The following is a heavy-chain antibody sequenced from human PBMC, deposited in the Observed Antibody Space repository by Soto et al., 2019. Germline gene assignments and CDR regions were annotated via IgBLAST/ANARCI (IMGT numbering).Heavy chain of an antibody. CDR1: GGSISDHY. D-gene: IGHD3-3*02. J-gene: IGHJ4*02. CDR2: IYYSGTT. Sequence: PSETLSLTCTVSGGSISDHYWTWIRQPPGKGLEWIGHIYYSGTTNYNPSLESRVTISVDMSKNRISLKLISVTAADTAVYYCSRDSNPSQLFYWGQGARVTVSS. V-gene: IGHV4-59*11. CDR3: SRDSNPSQLFY.